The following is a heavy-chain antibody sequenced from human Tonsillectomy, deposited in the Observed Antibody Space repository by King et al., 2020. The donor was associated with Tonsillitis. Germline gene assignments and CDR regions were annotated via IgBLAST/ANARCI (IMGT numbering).Heavy chain of an antibody. CDR3: ARAAPAYYDFWSGPAY. D-gene: IGHD3-3*01. Sequence: VQLVESGAEVKKPGASVKVSCKASGYTFTGYYMHWVRQAPGQGLEWMGWINPNSGGTNYAQKFQGWVTMTRDTSISTAYMELSRLRSDDTAVYYCARAAPAYYDFWSGPAYWGQGTLVTVSS. CDR2: INPNSGGT. J-gene: IGHJ4*02. CDR1: GYTFTGYY. V-gene: IGHV1-2*04.